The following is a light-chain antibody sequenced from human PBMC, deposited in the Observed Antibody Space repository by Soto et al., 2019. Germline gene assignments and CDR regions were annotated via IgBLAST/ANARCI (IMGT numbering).Light chain of an antibody. CDR3: QRYGDSPPNT. V-gene: IGKV3-20*01. CDR1: QSVNSRL. CDR2: GAA. J-gene: IGKJ2*01. Sequence: EVVLTQSPGTPSLSPGERATLSCRASQSVNSRLLAWYQQKPGQAASLLINGAATRSTGIAYRFSGRASGTDFTLTISRLEPADFAVYYCQRYGDSPPNTVGPGTKVDSK.